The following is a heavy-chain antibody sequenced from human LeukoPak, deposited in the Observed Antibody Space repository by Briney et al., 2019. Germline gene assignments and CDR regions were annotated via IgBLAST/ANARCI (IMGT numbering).Heavy chain of an antibody. CDR1: GFTFSSYD. CDR2: IGAAGEM. J-gene: IGHJ4*02. D-gene: IGHD6-19*01. Sequence: GGSLRLSCAASGFTFSSYDMHWVRQATGKGLEWVSAIGAAGEMFYPGSVKGRFTISRDDAKNSMYLQMDSLRAGDTAVYYCVRRLRGWSSGFDYWGQGILVTVSS. CDR3: VRRLRGWSSGFDY. V-gene: IGHV3-13*04.